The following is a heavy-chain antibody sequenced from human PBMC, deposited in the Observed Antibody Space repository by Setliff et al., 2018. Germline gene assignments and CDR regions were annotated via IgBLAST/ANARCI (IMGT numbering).Heavy chain of an antibody. D-gene: IGHD6-25*01. CDR2: IWFDGSNK. V-gene: IGHV3-33*06. CDR1: GFTFSRYW. CDR3: AKHVLSSGWPNDAFDF. Sequence: GGSLRLSCADSGFTFSRYWMHWVRQAPGKGLEWVAVIWFDGSNKYYADSLKGRFTISRDNSKNTLYLQMNSLRAEDAAVYYCAKHVLSSGWPNDAFDFWGQGTMVTVSS. J-gene: IGHJ3*01.